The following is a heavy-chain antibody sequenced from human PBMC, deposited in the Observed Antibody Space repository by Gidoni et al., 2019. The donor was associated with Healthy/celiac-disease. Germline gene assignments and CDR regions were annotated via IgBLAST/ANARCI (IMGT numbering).Heavy chain of an antibody. CDR3: ARAAVVAATGFAFDI. CDR1: GFTFSDYY. CDR2: ISSSCSTI. Sequence: QVQLVESGGGLVKPGGSLRLSCAAHGFTFSDYYMSWIRQAPGKGLDWVSYISSSCSTIYYADSVKGRFTIARDNAKNSLYLQMNSLRAEDTAVYDCARAAVVAATGFAFDIWGQGTMVTVSS. J-gene: IGHJ3*02. V-gene: IGHV3-11*01. D-gene: IGHD2-15*01.